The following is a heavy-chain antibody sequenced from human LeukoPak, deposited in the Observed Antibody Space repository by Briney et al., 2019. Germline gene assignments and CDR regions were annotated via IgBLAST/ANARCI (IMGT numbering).Heavy chain of an antibody. D-gene: IGHD3-22*01. Sequence: SETLSLTCTVSGGSISSYYWSWIRQPPGKGLEWIGYIYYSGSTNYNPSLKSRVTISVDTSKNQFSLKLSSVTAADTAVYYCVKYYYDSSAHLDAFDIWGQGTMVTVSS. J-gene: IGHJ3*02. V-gene: IGHV4-59*01. CDR1: GGSISSYY. CDR2: IYYSGST. CDR3: VKYYYDSSAHLDAFDI.